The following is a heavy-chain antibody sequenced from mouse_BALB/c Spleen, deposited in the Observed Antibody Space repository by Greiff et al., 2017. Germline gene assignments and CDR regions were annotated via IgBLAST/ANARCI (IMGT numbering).Heavy chain of an antibody. CDR3: NAGNYGSSSGY. J-gene: IGHJ2*01. CDR2: IDPENGDT. V-gene: IGHV14-4*02. Sequence: VQLQQSGAELVRSGASVKLSCTASGFNIQDYYMHWVKQRPEQGLEWIGWIDPENGDTEYAPKFQGKATMTADTSSSTAYLQLSSLTSEDTAVYYCNAGNYGSSSGYWGQGTTLTVSS. D-gene: IGHD1-1*01. CDR1: GFNIQDYY.